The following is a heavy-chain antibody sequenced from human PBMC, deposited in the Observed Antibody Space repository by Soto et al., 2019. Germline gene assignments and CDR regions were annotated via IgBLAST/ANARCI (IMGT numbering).Heavy chain of an antibody. CDR2: INPDGTTT. CDR1: GVTFSSYW. J-gene: IGHJ4*02. V-gene: IGHV3-74*02. CDR3: CKDRSWSQSDY. D-gene: IGHD3-3*01. Sequence: DVKLVESGGGLVQPVESLRLSCVASGVTFSSYWMHWFRQDPGMGLVWVAAINPDGTTTQYADFVKGRFTVSRDNARTSLFLPLNGPRDDDTGLYYWCKDRSWSQSDYWGRGTLVTVSS.